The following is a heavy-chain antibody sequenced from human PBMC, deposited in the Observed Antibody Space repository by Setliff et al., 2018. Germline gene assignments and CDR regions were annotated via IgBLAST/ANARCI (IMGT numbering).Heavy chain of an antibody. CDR2: IKSKTNGGTT. V-gene: IGHV3-15*07. CDR3: TTSFYDSSGYRF. CDR1: GFTFSNAW. Sequence: PGGSLRLSCAASGFTFSNAWMNWVRQAPGQGLEWVGRIKSKTNGGTTDYAAPVKGRFSISRDDSKNTLYLQMNSLKTEDTAVYYCTTSFYDSSGYRFWGQGTLVTVSS. D-gene: IGHD3-22*01. J-gene: IGHJ4*02.